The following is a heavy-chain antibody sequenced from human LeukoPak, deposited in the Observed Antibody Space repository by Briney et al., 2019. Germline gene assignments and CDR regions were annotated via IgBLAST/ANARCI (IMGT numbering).Heavy chain of an antibody. V-gene: IGHV3-9*03. Sequence: GGSLRLSCAASGFTFDDYAMHWVRQAPGKGLEWVSGISWNGGSIGYAYSVKGRFTISRDNAKNSLYLQMNSLRAEDMALYYCAKARSYGGNSAFDYWGQGTLVTVSS. CDR2: ISWNGGSI. CDR3: AKARSYGGNSAFDY. J-gene: IGHJ4*02. CDR1: GFTFDDYA. D-gene: IGHD4-23*01.